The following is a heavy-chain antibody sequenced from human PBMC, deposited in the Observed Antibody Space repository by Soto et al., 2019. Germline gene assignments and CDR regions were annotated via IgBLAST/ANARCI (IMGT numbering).Heavy chain of an antibody. CDR1: VYIFTNYC. CDR3: ARCRGSSGYFWFDP. Sequence: GESLNISCKGSVYIFTNYCITWVRQMPGKGLEWMGTMDPKDSYTNYSPSFQGHVTISPDKSINTAYLQWSSLKASDTAVYHCARCRGSSGYFWFDPWGQGTLVTVSS. J-gene: IGHJ5*02. CDR2: MDPKDSYT. D-gene: IGHD5-12*01. V-gene: IGHV5-10-1*01.